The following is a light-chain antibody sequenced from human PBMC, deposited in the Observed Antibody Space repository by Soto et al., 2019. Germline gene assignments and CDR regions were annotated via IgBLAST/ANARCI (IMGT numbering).Light chain of an antibody. J-gene: IGKJ4*01. CDR1: QSVGGD. CDR3: QQYENWPQLT. CDR2: GAS. Sequence: QSPATLSVSPGERATLSRRASQSVGGDLAWYQQKPGQAPRLLIYGASSRAPGIPDRFSGSGSGTEFTLTISSLQSEDSAVYYCQQYENWPQLTFGGGTKVDIK. V-gene: IGKV3-15*01.